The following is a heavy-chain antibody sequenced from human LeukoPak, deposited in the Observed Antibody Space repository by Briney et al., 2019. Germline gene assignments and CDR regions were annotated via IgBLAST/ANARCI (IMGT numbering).Heavy chain of an antibody. CDR1: GFTVSSNY. Sequence: PGGSLRLSCAASGFTVSSNYMSWVRQAPGKGLEWVSVIYSGGSTYYADSVKGRFTISRDNSKNTLYLQMNSLRAEDTAVYYCARDKRGAWSGLGYFDLWGRGTLVTVSS. V-gene: IGHV3-53*01. D-gene: IGHD3-3*01. CDR3: ARDKRGAWSGLGYFDL. J-gene: IGHJ2*01. CDR2: IYSGGST.